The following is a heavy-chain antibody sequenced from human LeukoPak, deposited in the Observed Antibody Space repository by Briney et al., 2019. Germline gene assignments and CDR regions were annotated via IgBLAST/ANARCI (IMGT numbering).Heavy chain of an antibody. CDR2: ISADSGGT. CDR1: GYTFSSYG. V-gene: IGHV1-2*02. CDR3: ARDILGYCSSTSCSPFDY. J-gene: IGHJ4*02. Sequence: GASVKVSCKASGYTFSSYGISWVRQAPGQGLEWMGWISADSGGTNYAQKFQGRVTMTRDTSISTAYMELSRLRSDDTAVYYCARDILGYCSSTSCSPFDYWGQGTLVTVSS. D-gene: IGHD2-2*01.